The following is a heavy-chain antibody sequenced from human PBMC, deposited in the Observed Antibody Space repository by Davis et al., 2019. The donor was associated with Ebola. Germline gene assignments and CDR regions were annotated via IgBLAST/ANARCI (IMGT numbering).Heavy chain of an antibody. Sequence: SGPTLVKPTQTLTLTCSFSGFSLSTSGVTVGWIRQSPGKALEWLALIHWDDDERYSPSLESRLTITKDTSKTQVVLTMTNMDPVDTGTYYCAHRLARNGYDPFDYWGQGSLVTVSS. D-gene: IGHD5-12*01. J-gene: IGHJ4*02. CDR2: IHWDDDE. CDR1: GFSLSTSGVT. V-gene: IGHV2-5*02. CDR3: AHRLARNGYDPFDY.